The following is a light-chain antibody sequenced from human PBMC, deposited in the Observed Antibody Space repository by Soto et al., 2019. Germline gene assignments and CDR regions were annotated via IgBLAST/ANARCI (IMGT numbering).Light chain of an antibody. CDR3: SSLTTDSTVV. CDR2: EVT. V-gene: IGLV2-14*01. J-gene: IGLJ2*01. Sequence: QSALTQPASVSGSPGQSIAISCTGSSSDVGIYNYVSWYQQHPGKVPKLIIYEVTNRPSGVSLRLSGSKSGNTASLTISGLQAEDEADYYCSSLTTDSTVVFGGGTKLTVL. CDR1: SSDVGIYNY.